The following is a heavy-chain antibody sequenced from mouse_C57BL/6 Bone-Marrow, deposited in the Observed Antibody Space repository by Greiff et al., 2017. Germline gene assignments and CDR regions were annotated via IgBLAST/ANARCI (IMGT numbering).Heavy chain of an antibody. J-gene: IGHJ1*03. D-gene: IGHD2-13*01. CDR3: ARSGDHEGYFDV. CDR2: IYPRSGNT. CDR1: GYTFTSYG. Sequence: QVQLKQSGAELARPGASVKLSCKASGYTFTSYGISWVKQRTGQGLEWIGEIYPRSGNTYYNEKFKGKATLTADKSSSTAYMELRSLTSEDSAVYFGARSGDHEGYFDVWGTGTTVTVSS. V-gene: IGHV1-81*01.